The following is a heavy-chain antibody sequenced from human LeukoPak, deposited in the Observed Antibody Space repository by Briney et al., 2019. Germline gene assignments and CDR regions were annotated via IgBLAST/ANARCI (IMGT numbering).Heavy chain of an antibody. Sequence: GGSLRLSCAASGFTLTTNYMTWVRQAPGKGLEWVSVIYISGNTYYTDSVKGRFTISRDNSKNTLYLQMNSLRPEDTAVYYCARDHMRGYIFMDVWGKGTTVTVS. J-gene: IGHJ6*03. V-gene: IGHV3-66*03. CDR1: GFTLTTNY. CDR3: ARDHMRGYIFMDV. D-gene: IGHD3-3*01. CDR2: IYISGNT.